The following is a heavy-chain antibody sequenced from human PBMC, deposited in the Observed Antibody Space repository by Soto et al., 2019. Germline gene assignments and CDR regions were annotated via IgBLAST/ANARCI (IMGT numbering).Heavy chain of an antibody. CDR3: AKYPEYSAYDGSFFDY. J-gene: IGHJ4*02. Sequence: GGSLRLSCAASGFTFSSYAMSWVRQAPGKGLEWVSVISGGGGTTFYTGSVKGRFTISRDNSKSTLFLQMNSLRAEDTAVYYCAKYPEYSAYDGSFFDYRGQGTLVTVSS. CDR2: ISGGGGTT. D-gene: IGHD5-12*01. V-gene: IGHV3-23*01. CDR1: GFTFSSYA.